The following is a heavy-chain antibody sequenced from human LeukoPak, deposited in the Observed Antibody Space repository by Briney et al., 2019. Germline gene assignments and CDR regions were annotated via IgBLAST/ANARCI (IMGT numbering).Heavy chain of an antibody. D-gene: IGHD3-10*01. V-gene: IGHV4-30-2*01. CDR2: IYHSGST. Sequence: SQTLSLTCAVSGGSISSGGYSWSWIRQPPGKGLEWIGYIYHSGSTYYNPSLKSRVTISVDRSKNQFSLKLSSVTAAATAVYYCAREHRYYYGSGSPSRAFDIWGQGTMVTVSS. CDR1: GGSISSGGYS. CDR3: AREHRYYYGSGSPSRAFDI. J-gene: IGHJ3*02.